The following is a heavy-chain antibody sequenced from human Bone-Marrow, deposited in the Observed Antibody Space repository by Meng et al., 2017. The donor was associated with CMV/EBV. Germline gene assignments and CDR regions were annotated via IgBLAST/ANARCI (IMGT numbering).Heavy chain of an antibody. Sequence: ASVKVSCKASGYTFTAYFIHWVRQAPGQGLEWMGWINPNSGGTNYAQKFQGRVTMTRDTSISTAYMELSRLRSDDTAVYYCARTYYDFWSGYYHYYYYGMDVWGQGTTVTVSS. CDR1: GYTFTAYF. D-gene: IGHD3-3*01. CDR2: INPNSGGT. J-gene: IGHJ6*02. CDR3: ARTYYDFWSGYYHYYYYGMDV. V-gene: IGHV1-2*02.